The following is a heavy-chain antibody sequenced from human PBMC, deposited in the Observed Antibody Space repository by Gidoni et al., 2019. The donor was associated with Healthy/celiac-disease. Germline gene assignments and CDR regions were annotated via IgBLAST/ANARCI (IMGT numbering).Heavy chain of an antibody. Sequence: QVQLVEAGGGVVQPGRSLRLSCAASGFTFSSYGMPWVRQAPGKGLEWVAVIWYDGSNKYYADSVKGRFTISRDNSKNTLYLQMNSLRAEDTAVYYCARSWRGSGWSWFDPWGQGTLVTVSS. V-gene: IGHV3-33*01. D-gene: IGHD6-19*01. CDR2: IWYDGSNK. CDR1: GFTFSSYG. CDR3: ARSWRGSGWSWFDP. J-gene: IGHJ5*02.